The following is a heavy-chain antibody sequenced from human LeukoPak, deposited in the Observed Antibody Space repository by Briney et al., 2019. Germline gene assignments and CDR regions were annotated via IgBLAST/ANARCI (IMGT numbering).Heavy chain of an antibody. V-gene: IGHV3-48*03. CDR2: ISSSGFAI. D-gene: IGHD2-8*01. Sequence: PGGSLRLSCAASGFSFSSYEMNWVRQAPGKGLEWVSYISSSGFAIYYADSVMRRLTISRDNAKNSLYLQMNSLRAEDTAVYYCARGRGYCLNGVCYKNYFDYWGQGTLVTVSS. CDR1: GFSFSSYE. CDR3: ARGRGYCLNGVCYKNYFDY. J-gene: IGHJ4*02.